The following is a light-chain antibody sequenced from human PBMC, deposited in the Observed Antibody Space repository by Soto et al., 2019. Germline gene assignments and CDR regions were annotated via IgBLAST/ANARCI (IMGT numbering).Light chain of an antibody. CDR2: GAS. CDR1: QSVSRAY. J-gene: IGKJ4*01. V-gene: IGKV3-20*01. Sequence: VLTQSPGTLSLSPGERAALSCRASQSVSRAYLAWYQQKPGQAPRLLIYGASSRATGIPDRFSGSGSGTDFTLTISSLQAEDVAVYYCHQYYSFPLTFGGGTKVEIK. CDR3: HQYYSFPLT.